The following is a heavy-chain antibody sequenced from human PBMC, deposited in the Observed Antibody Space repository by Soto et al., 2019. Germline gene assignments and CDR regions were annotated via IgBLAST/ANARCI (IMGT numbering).Heavy chain of an antibody. V-gene: IGHV3-30-3*01. Sequence: QVQLVESGGGVVQPGRSLRLSCAASGFTFSSYAMHWVRQAPGKGLEWVAVISYDGSNKYYADSVKGRFTISRDNSKNAWYSQKXSLRAEDTAVYYCAREAVVVVAATENYYYYYGMDVWGQGTTVTVSS. CDR2: ISYDGSNK. CDR3: AREAVVVVAATENYYYYYGMDV. CDR1: GFTFSSYA. J-gene: IGHJ6*02. D-gene: IGHD2-15*01.